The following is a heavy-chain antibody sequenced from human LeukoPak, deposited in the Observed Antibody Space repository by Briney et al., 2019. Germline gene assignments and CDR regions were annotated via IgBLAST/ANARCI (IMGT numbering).Heavy chain of an antibody. CDR3: ARDLYIAR. V-gene: IGHV4-61*03. J-gene: IGHJ3*01. CDR1: GGSVSSGSYY. Sequence: SETLSLTCTVSGGSVSSGSYYWSWIRQPPGKGLEWIGHIYYSGSTSYNPSLKSRVTMSLNKPQNHFSLKLTSVTAADTAVYYCARDLYIARWGQGTMVTVSS. CDR2: IYYSGST. D-gene: IGHD1-14*01.